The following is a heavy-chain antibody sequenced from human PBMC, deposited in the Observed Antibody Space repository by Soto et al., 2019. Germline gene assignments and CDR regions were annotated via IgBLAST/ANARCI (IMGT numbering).Heavy chain of an antibody. CDR1: GFTFSSYA. V-gene: IGHV3-23*01. Sequence: LRLSCAASGFTFSSYAMSWVRQAPGKGLEWVSAISGSGGSTYYADSVKGRFTISRDNSKNTLYLQMNSLRAEDTAVYYCAKVIDDFSLYYGMDVWGQGTTVTVSS. J-gene: IGHJ6*02. D-gene: IGHD3-3*01. CDR3: AKVIDDFSLYYGMDV. CDR2: ISGSGGST.